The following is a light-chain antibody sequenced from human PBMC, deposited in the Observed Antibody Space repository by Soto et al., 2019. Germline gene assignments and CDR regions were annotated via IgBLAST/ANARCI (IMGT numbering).Light chain of an antibody. V-gene: IGLV1-44*01. Sequence: QSVLTQPPSESGTPGQRVTISCSGSSSNIGSNTVNWYQQLPGTAPKLLIYSNNQRPSGVPDRFSGSKSGTSASLAISRLQSEDEADYYCAAWDDSLNGPVFGGGTKVTVL. CDR1: SSNIGSNT. J-gene: IGLJ2*01. CDR3: AAWDDSLNGPV. CDR2: SNN.